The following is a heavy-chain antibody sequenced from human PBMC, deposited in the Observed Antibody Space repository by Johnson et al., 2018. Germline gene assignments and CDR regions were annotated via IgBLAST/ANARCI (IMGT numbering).Heavy chain of an antibody. CDR2: IWYDGSNK. V-gene: IGHV3-33*01. D-gene: IGHD3-10*01. Sequence: VQLVESGGGVVQXGRSPRLXCTASGFTFSVYGMHWVRQAPGKGLEWVAVIWYDGSNKYYADSVKGRFTISRENAKNSLYLQIKSLRAEDTAGYYFARANVPDYYGSGYYYGMDVWGQGTTVTVSS. CDR1: GFTFSVYG. J-gene: IGHJ6*02. CDR3: ARANVPDYYGSGYYYGMDV.